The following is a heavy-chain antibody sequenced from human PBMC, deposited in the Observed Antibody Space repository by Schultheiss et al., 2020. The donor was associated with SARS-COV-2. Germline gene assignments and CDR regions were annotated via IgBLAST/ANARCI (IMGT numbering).Heavy chain of an antibody. J-gene: IGHJ6*02. CDR1: GGSFSGYY. V-gene: IGHV4-34*01. CDR2: IYFTGSP. CDR3: ARGPEGTIFGVVGRMYYYGMDV. D-gene: IGHD3-3*01. Sequence: SETLSLTCAVYGGSFSGYYWSWIRQPPGKGLEWIGYIYFTGSPYYNPSLKSRLTISVDTSNNQFSLTLSSVTAADTAVYYCARGPEGTIFGVVGRMYYYGMDVWGQGTTVTVSS.